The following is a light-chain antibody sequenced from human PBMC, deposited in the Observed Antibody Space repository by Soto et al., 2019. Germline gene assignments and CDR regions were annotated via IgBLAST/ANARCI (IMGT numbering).Light chain of an antibody. J-gene: IGLJ2*01. V-gene: IGLV1-44*01. CDR3: AAWDDSLNGPGVV. CDR2: SNN. CDR1: SSNIGSNT. Sequence: QSVLTQPPSASGTPGQRVTISCSGSSSNIGSNTVNWYQHLPGTAPKLLIYSNNQRPSGVPDRFSGSKSGTSASLAISGLQSEDEADYYCAAWDDSLNGPGVVFGGGTKHRP.